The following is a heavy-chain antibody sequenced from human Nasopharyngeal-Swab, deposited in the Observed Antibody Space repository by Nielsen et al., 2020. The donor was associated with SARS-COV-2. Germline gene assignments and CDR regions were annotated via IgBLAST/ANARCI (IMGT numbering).Heavy chain of an antibody. D-gene: IGHD4-17*01. J-gene: IGHJ3*02. CDR1: GFSLNINW. CDR2: IANDGSGT. Sequence: GESLKISCVASGFSLNINWMHWVRQVPGKGLMWVARIANDGSGTSYADSVRGRFTISRDDTKNTGYLQVNSLIAEDTAVYYCGTVFEIWGQGTMVTVSS. CDR3: GTVFEI. V-gene: IGHV3-74*01.